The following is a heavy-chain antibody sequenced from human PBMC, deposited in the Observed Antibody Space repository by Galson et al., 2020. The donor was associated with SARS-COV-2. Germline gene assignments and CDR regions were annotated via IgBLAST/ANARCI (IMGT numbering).Heavy chain of an antibody. CDR2: IRYDGSNK. Sequence: GGSLRLSCAASGFPFSNYGMHWVRQAPGKGLEWVAFIRYDGSNKYYADSLKGRFTISRDGSKHTLYLQMNSLTTDDTAVYYCAKDRFHYCSSNAGYPDYWGQGTLVTVSS. CDR3: AKDRFHYCSSNAGYPDY. D-gene: IGHD2-2*01. J-gene: IGHJ4*02. V-gene: IGHV3-30*02. CDR1: GFPFSNYG.